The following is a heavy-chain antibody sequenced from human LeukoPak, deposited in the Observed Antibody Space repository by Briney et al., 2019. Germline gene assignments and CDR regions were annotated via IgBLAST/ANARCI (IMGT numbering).Heavy chain of an antibody. J-gene: IGHJ4*02. V-gene: IGHV3-23*01. CDR3: AKDISVNGDYLGEGDY. CDR1: GFTFSNYL. Sequence: GGSLRLSCAAPGFTFSNYLMSWVRQAPGKGLEWVSAISGSGGSTYYADSVKGRFTISRDNSKNTLYLQMNSLRAEDTAVYYCAKDISVNGDYLGEGDYWGQGTLVTVSS. CDR2: ISGSGGST. D-gene: IGHD4-17*01.